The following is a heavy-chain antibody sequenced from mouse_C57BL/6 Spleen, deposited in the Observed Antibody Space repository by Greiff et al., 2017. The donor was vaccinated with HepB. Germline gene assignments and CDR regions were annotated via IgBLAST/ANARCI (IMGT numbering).Heavy chain of an antibody. D-gene: IGHD2-3*01. CDR2: IWGGGST. CDR3: AKHGNYDGYYVWYFDV. J-gene: IGHJ1*03. V-gene: IGHV2-9*01. Sequence: QVKLMESGPGLVAPSQRLSITCTVSGFSLTSYGVDWVRQPPGKGLEWLGVIWGGGSTNYNSALMSRLRISKDNSKSQVFLKMNSLQTDDTAMYYCAKHGNYDGYYVWYFDVWGTGTTVTVSS. CDR1: GFSLTSYG.